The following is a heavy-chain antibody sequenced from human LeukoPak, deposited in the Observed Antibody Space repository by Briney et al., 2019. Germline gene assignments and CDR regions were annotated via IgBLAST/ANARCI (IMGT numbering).Heavy chain of an antibody. CDR3: ASPGIAAAGTFPFDY. V-gene: IGHV4-30-2*01. J-gene: IGHJ4*02. CDR1: GGSISSGGYY. D-gene: IGHD6-13*01. Sequence: SETLSLTCTVSGGSISSGGYYWSWIRQPPGKGLEWIGYIYHSGSTYYNPSLKSRVTISVDRSKNQFSLKLSSVTAADTAVYYCASPGIAAAGTFPFDYWGQGTLVTVSS. CDR2: IYHSGST.